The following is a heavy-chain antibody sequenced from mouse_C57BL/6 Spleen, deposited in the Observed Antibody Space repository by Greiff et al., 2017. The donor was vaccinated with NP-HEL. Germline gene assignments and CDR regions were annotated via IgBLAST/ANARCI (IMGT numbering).Heavy chain of an antibody. V-gene: IGHV3-6*01. CDR1: GYSITSGYY. J-gene: IGHJ1*03. CDR3: ARTHHEWYFDV. CDR2: ISYDGSN. Sequence: DVKLVESGPGLVKPSQSLSLTCSVTGYSITSGYYWNWIRQFPGNKLEWMGYISYDGSNNYNPSLKNRISITRDTSKNQFFLKLNSVTTEDTATYYCARTHHEWYFDVWGTGTTVTVSS.